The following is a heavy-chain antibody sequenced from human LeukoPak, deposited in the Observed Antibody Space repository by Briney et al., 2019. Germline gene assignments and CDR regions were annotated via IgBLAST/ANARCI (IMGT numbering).Heavy chain of an antibody. Sequence: GGSLRLSCAASGFTVSSNYMSWVGKAPGKGLEWVSVIYSGGSTYYADSVKGRFTISRDNSKNTLYLQMNSLRAEDTAVYYCAKSGSYGAFDIWGQGTMVTVSS. CDR2: IYSGGST. CDR1: GFTVSSNY. V-gene: IGHV3-53*01. CDR3: AKSGSYGAFDI. D-gene: IGHD1-26*01. J-gene: IGHJ3*02.